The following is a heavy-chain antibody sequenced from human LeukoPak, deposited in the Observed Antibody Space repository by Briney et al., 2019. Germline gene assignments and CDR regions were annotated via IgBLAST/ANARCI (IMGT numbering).Heavy chain of an antibody. Sequence: PSETLSLTCTVSGVSISSGSYYWSWIRQPAGKGLEWIGRIYTSGSTNYNPSLKSRVTISVDTSKNQFSLKLSSVTAADTAVYYCARVDCSGGSCDSWGQGTLVTVSS. J-gene: IGHJ5*01. D-gene: IGHD2-15*01. CDR1: GVSISSGSYY. V-gene: IGHV4-61*02. CDR2: IYTSGST. CDR3: ARVDCSGGSCDS.